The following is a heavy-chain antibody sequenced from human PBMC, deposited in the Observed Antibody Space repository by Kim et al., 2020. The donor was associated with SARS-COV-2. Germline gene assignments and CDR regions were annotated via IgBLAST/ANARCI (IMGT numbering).Heavy chain of an antibody. Sequence: GESLKISCKGSGYSFTSYWIGWVRQMPGKGLEWMGIIYPGDSDTRYSPSFQGQVTISADKSISTAYLQWSSLKASDTAMYYCAIAAAGTYSYYGMDVWGQGTTVTVSS. CDR3: AIAAAGTYSYYGMDV. CDR2: IYPGDSDT. V-gene: IGHV5-51*01. CDR1: GYSFTSYW. D-gene: IGHD6-13*01. J-gene: IGHJ6*02.